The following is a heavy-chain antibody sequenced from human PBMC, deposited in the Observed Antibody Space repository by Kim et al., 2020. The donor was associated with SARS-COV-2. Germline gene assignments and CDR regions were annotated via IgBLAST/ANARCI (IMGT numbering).Heavy chain of an antibody. CDR2: LYSVGST. J-gene: IGHJ6*02. CDR3: ARAHSEYYYGLDV. Sequence: GVSLRLSCTASGFTVSYKSISWVRQAPGKGLEWVSTLYSVGSTYYSASVRGRFTISRDIFKNTVFLQMNNLRTGDTAVYYCARAHSEYYYGLDVWGQGTT. D-gene: IGHD2-15*01. V-gene: IGHV3-66*01. CDR1: GFTVSYKS.